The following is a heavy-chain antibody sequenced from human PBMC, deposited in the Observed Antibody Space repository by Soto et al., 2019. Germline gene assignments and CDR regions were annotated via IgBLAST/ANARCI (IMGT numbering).Heavy chain of an antibody. V-gene: IGHV4-39*01. J-gene: IGHJ5*02. Sequence: QLQLLESAPGLVKASETLSLTCSVSGGSISTSRSYWAWIRQPPGKGLEWLANIFYSGSTFYNPSLASRVSVPVDTSKNEFSLKLRSVTAADTAVYYCARQPTTGDTDLWFDPWGQGTLVTVSS. CDR3: ARQPTTGDTDLWFDP. CDR1: GGSISTSRSY. D-gene: IGHD2-21*01. CDR2: IFYSGST.